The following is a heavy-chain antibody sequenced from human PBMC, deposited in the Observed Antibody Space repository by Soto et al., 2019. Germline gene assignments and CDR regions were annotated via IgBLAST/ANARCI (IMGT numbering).Heavy chain of an antibody. D-gene: IGHD3-22*01. CDR1: GDSISGSNTRYY. Sequence: SETLSLTCAVSGDSISGSNTRYYWGWIRQTPAKGLEWIGSVYHGGSTYYNPSLESRVTISVDTSKNQLSLSLTSVTAADTALFYCVRLGYYYDRSGPYYFDSWGQGTPVTVSS. V-gene: IGHV4-39*01. CDR2: VYHGGST. J-gene: IGHJ4*02. CDR3: VRLGYYYDRSGPYYFDS.